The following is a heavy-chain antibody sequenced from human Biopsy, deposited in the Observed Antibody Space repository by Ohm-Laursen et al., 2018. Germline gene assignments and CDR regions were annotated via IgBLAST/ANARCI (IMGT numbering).Heavy chain of an antibody. Sequence: SLRLSCAASGFTFSAYEMNWVRQAPGKGLEWVSVIYAGATTYYPDSVKGRFTISRDNSRNTVYLQMDSLRGEDTAVYFCARGSGSGFYFDKWGQGTLVTVSS. V-gene: IGHV3-66*01. CDR2: IYAGATT. CDR1: GFTFSAYE. D-gene: IGHD2-15*01. CDR3: ARGSGSGFYFDK. J-gene: IGHJ4*02.